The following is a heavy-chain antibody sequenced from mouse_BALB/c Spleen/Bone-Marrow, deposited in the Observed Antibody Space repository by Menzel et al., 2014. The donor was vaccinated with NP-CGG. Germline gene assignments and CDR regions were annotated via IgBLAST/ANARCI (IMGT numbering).Heavy chain of an antibody. D-gene: IGHD4-1*01. Sequence: EVQLQQSGAELVKPGASVRLSCTASVFNIKDTYMHWVKQRPEQGLEWIGRIDPANGNTKYDPKFQGKATITADTSSNTAYLQLSSLTSEDTAVYYCARWGKLGRGYFDVWGAGTTVTVSS. CDR1: VFNIKDTY. CDR2: IDPANGNT. J-gene: IGHJ1*01. CDR3: ARWGKLGRGYFDV. V-gene: IGHV14-3*02.